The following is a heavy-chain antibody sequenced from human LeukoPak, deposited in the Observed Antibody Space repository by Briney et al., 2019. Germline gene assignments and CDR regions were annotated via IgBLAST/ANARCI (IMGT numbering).Heavy chain of an antibody. Sequence: GGSLRLSCAASGFAVSSNYMSWVRQAPGKGLEWVGVIRSKAYGGTAEYAASVKGRFTISRDDSKSIAYLQMSSLKTEDTAVYYCTTDFVRNYWGQGTLVTVSS. CDR2: IRSKAYGGTA. CDR3: TTDFVRNY. D-gene: IGHD2-21*01. CDR1: GFAVSSNY. V-gene: IGHV3-49*04. J-gene: IGHJ4*02.